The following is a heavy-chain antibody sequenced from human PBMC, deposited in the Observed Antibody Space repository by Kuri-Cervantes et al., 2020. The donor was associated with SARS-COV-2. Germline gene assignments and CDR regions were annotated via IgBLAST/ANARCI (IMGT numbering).Heavy chain of an antibody. J-gene: IGHJ3*02. D-gene: IGHD5-18*01. CDR3: ARSGYTYGYYFSAFDI. CDR2: IWYDGGNK. CDR1: GFTFSSYG. V-gene: IGHV3-33*01. Sequence: GGSLRLSCAASGFTFSSYGMHWVRQAPGKGLEWVAVIWYDGGNKYYADSVKGRFTISRDNSKNTLYLQMNSLRAEDTAVYYCARSGYTYGYYFSAFDIWGQGTMVTVSS.